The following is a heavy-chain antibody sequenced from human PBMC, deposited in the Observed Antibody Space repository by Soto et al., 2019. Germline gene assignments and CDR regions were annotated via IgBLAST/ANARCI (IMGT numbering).Heavy chain of an antibody. CDR1: GFTFSSYA. D-gene: IGHD1-26*01. V-gene: IGHV4-34*01. J-gene: IGHJ5*02. CDR2: INHRGST. CDR3: ARVRRSASYYRWFDP. Sequence: GSLRLSCAASGFTFSSYAMSWVRQPPGKGLEWIGEINHRGSTNYNPSLKSRVNISVDTSKNQFSLKLSSVTAADTAVYYCARVRRSASYYRWFDPWGQGTLVTVSS.